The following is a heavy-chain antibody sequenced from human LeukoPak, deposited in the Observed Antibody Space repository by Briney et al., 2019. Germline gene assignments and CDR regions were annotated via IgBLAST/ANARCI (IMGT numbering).Heavy chain of an antibody. CDR2: IRYDGSDK. CDR3: AKDRQLSRSSPYYYYMDV. D-gene: IGHD6-6*01. V-gene: IGHV3-30*02. Sequence: PGGSLRLSRAASGFTFSNYGMHWVRQAPGKGLEWVAFIRYDGSDKYYADSVKGRFTISRDNSKNTLYLQMNSLRAEDTAVYYCAKDRQLSRSSPYYYYMDVWGKGTTVTVSS. CDR1: GFTFSNYG. J-gene: IGHJ6*03.